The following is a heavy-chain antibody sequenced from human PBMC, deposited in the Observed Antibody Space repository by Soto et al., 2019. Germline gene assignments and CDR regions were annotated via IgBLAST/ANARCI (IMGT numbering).Heavy chain of an antibody. J-gene: IGHJ6*02. Sequence: GGSLRLSCAASGFTFSSYAMHWVRQAPGKGLEWVAVISYDGSNKYYADSVKGRFTISRDNSKNTLYLQMNSLRAEDTAVYYCARDLSSSGYYYYYGMDVWGQGTTVTVSS. CDR3: ARDLSSSGYYYYYGMDV. D-gene: IGHD6-6*01. V-gene: IGHV3-30-3*01. CDR1: GFTFSSYA. CDR2: ISYDGSNK.